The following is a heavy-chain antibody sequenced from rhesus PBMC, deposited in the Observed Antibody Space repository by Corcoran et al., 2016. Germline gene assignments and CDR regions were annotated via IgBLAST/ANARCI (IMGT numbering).Heavy chain of an antibody. D-gene: IGHD2-21*01. CDR1: GFTFSSYG. Sequence: EVQLVETGGGLVQPGGSLKLSCAASGFTFSSYGMSWVRQAPGKGLEWVSAIINCGTSTYVADSVESRFTIYRDNSKNTHSLQMNSLRAEDTAVYYCAKVLVVVAIGWDYWGQGVLVTVSS. CDR2: IINCGTST. CDR3: AKVLVVVAIGWDY. V-gene: IGHV3S5*01. J-gene: IGHJ4*01.